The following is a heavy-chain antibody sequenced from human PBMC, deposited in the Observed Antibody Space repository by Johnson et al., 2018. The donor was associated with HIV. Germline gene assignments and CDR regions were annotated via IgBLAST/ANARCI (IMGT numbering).Heavy chain of an antibody. CDR3: ARDGGRYYDFWSGRGDAFDI. CDR2: ISSSGSTI. CDR1: GFVFSDSH. J-gene: IGHJ3*02. V-gene: IGHV3-11*04. Sequence: VQLVESGGGVVQPGRSLRLSCAASGFVFSDSHMSWIRQAPGKGLEWISYISSSGSTIYYADSVKGRFTISRDNAKNSLYLQMNSLRAEDTAVYYCARDGGRYYDFWSGRGDAFDIWGQGTMVTVSS. D-gene: IGHD3-3*01.